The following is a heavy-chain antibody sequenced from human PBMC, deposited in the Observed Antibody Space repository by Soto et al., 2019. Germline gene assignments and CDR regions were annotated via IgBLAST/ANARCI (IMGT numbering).Heavy chain of an antibody. CDR2: ISYDGSNK. V-gene: IGHV3-30-3*01. Sequence: PGGSLRLSCAASGFTFSSYAMHWVRQAPGKGLEWVAVISYDGSNKYYADSVRGRFTISRDNSKNTLYLQMNSLRAEDTAVYYCARPSMVTINYYYYGMDVWGQGTTLTVSS. D-gene: IGHD5-18*01. CDR3: ARPSMVTINYYYYGMDV. J-gene: IGHJ6*02. CDR1: GFTFSSYA.